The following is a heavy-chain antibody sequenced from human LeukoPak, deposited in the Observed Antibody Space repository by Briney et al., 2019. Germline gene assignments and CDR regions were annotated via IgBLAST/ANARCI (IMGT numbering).Heavy chain of an antibody. Sequence: GGSLRLSCAASGFTFSSYAMNWVRQAAGKGLEWVSAISGSAGSSYYADSVKGRFTISRDNSKNTLYLQMNSLRAEDTALYYCAKGRYSGYDWSDYWGQGTLVTVSS. CDR1: GFTFSSYA. CDR3: AKGRYSGYDWSDY. J-gene: IGHJ4*02. D-gene: IGHD5-12*01. V-gene: IGHV3-23*01. CDR2: ISGSAGSS.